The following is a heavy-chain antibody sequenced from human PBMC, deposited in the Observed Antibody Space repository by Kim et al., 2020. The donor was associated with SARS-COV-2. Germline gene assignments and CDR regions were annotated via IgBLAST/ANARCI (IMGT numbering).Heavy chain of an antibody. CDR1: GGSISSYY. Sequence: SETLSLTCTASGGSISSYYWSWIRQPPGKGLEWIGYIYYSGSTNYNPSLKSRVTISVDTYKNQFSLKLSSVTAADTAVYYCARDGGRYSSSLFFDYWGQGTLVTVSS. V-gene: IGHV4-59*01. D-gene: IGHD6-13*01. CDR3: ARDGGRYSSSLFFDY. J-gene: IGHJ4*02. CDR2: IYYSGST.